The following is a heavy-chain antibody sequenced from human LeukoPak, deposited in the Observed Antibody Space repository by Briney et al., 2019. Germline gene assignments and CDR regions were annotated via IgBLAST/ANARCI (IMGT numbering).Heavy chain of an antibody. D-gene: IGHD2-15*01. Sequence: GGSLRLSCVGSGFTFGNYAMNWVRQAPGKGLEWVSIISGSGGSTYYADSVKGRFTISRDNSKNTLYLQMNSLRAEDTAVYYCAKGTKLAVAANNYFDYWGQGTLLTVSS. V-gene: IGHV3-23*01. J-gene: IGHJ4*02. CDR1: GFTFGNYA. CDR2: ISGSGGST. CDR3: AKGTKLAVAANNYFDY.